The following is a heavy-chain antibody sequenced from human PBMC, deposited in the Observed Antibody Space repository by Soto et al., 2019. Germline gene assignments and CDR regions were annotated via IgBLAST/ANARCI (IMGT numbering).Heavy chain of an antibody. CDR1: GFTFSSYA. Sequence: HPGGSLRLSCAASGFTFSSYAMSWVRQAPGKGLEWVSAISGSGGSTYYADSVKGRFTISRDNSKNTLYLQMNSLRAEDTAVYYCAKNYYDSSGYYYWFYGYWGQGTLVTVSS. J-gene: IGHJ4*02. V-gene: IGHV3-23*01. CDR3: AKNYYDSSGYYYWFYGY. CDR2: ISGSGGST. D-gene: IGHD3-22*01.